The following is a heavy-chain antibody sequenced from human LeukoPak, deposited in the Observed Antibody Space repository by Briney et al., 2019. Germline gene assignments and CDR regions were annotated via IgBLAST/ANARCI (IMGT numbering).Heavy chain of an antibody. CDR2: IIPIFGTA. J-gene: IGHJ5*02. CDR3: ARAQGYCSSTSCYNWFDP. CDR1: GGTFSSYA. V-gene: IGHV1-69*05. D-gene: IGHD2-2*01. Sequence: ASVKVSCKASGGTFSSYAISRVRQAPGQGLEWMGGIIPIFGTANYAQKFQGRVTITTDESTSTAYMELSSLRSEDTAVYYCARAQGYCSSTSCYNWFDPWGQGTLVTVSS.